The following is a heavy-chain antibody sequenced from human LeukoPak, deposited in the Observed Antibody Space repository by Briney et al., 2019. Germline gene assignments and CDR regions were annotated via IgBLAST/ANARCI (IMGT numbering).Heavy chain of an antibody. CDR3: ARSILPGIGPNWFDP. CDR1: GFTFSSYS. Sequence: GGSLRLSCAASGFTFSSYSMNWVRQAPGKGLEWVSYISSSSSTIYYADSVKGRFTISRDNAKNSLYLQMNSLRAEDTAVYYCARSILPGIGPNWFDPWGQGTLVTVSS. D-gene: IGHD6-13*01. CDR2: ISSSSSTI. V-gene: IGHV3-48*04. J-gene: IGHJ5*02.